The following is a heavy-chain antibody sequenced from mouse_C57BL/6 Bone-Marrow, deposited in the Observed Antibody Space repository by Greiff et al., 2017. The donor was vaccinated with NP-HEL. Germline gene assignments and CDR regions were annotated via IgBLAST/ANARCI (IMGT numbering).Heavy chain of an antibody. CDR3: ARKGYSNFYYFDY. CDR1: GYTFTDYN. Sequence: VQLQQSGPELVKPGASVKIPCKASGYTFTDYNMDWVKQSHGKSLEWIGDINPNNGGTIYNQKFKGKATLTVDKSSSTAYMELRSLTSEDTAVYYCARKGYSNFYYFDYWGQGTTLTVSS. D-gene: IGHD2-5*01. CDR2: INPNNGGT. V-gene: IGHV1-18*01. J-gene: IGHJ2*01.